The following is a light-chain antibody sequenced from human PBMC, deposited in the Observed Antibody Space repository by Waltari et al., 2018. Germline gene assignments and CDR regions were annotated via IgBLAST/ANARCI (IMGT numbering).Light chain of an antibody. J-gene: IGLJ2*01. V-gene: IGLV2-23*02. CDR2: EIN. CDR3: CSYVTGGTLV. Sequence: QSALTQPASVSGSPGQSITISCTGTSSDVGNYHRVSWYQKNPGKAPQLIIYEINMRPSGISKRFSGSKSGNTASLTIAGLQAEDGADYYCCSYVTGGTLVFGGGTRLTVL. CDR1: SSDVGNYHR.